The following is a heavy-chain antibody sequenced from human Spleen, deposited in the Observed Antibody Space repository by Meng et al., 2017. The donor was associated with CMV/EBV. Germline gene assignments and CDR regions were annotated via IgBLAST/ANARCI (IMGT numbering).Heavy chain of an antibody. CDR3: ARDRGRLLNLDY. V-gene: IGHV4-4*07. J-gene: IGHJ4*02. D-gene: IGHD2-21*02. CDR2: IYRSGST. CDR1: GGSVSDYD. Sequence: QVRRRESGPGLLKPSESLSLTCTASGGSVSDYDWSWIRQPAGKGLEWIGRIYRSGSTNYNPSLKSRVSMSLDTSKNQFSLNLSSVTAADTAVYYCARDRGRLLNLDYWGQGTLVTVSS.